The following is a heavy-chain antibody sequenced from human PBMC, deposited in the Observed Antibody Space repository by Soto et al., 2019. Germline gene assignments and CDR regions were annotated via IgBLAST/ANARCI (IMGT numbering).Heavy chain of an antibody. Sequence: SETLSLTCSVSGDSINSDNYYWGWIRQPPGKGLEWVGSIYYRGNTYYNPSLKTRVTISLDKSKSQFSLKLNSVTAADSAVYFCARREGLAKIPYYFASWGQGTLLPASS. D-gene: IGHD1-26*01. CDR2: IYYRGNT. V-gene: IGHV4-39*01. CDR3: ARREGLAKIPYYFAS. J-gene: IGHJ4*02. CDR1: GDSINSDNYY.